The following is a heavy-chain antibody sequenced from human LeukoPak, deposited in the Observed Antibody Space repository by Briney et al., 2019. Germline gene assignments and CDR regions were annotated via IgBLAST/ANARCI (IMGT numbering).Heavy chain of an antibody. Sequence: GGSLRLSCAASGFTFRSYWMLWVRQAPGEGLEWVASIKQDGSEKYYVDSMKGRFTISRDNAENSLYLQMTSLRVEDTAVYYCARMPRGPDVWGKGTTVTVSS. D-gene: IGHD2-2*01. CDR2: IKQDGSEK. J-gene: IGHJ6*04. CDR1: GFTFRSYW. CDR3: ARMPRGPDV. V-gene: IGHV3-7*01.